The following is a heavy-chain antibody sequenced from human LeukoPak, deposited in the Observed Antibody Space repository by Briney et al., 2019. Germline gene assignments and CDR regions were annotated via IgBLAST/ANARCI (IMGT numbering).Heavy chain of an antibody. V-gene: IGHV3-30*18. J-gene: IGHJ4*02. D-gene: IGHD1-14*01. CDR3: AKEGSYNPFDY. CDR2: ISYDGSNK. CDR1: GFTVSTHY. Sequence: GGSLRLSCTASGFTVSTHYMTWVRQAPGKGLEWVAVISYDGSNKYYADSVKGRFTISRDNSKNTLYLQMTSLRADDTAVYYCAKEGSYNPFDYWGQGTLVTVSS.